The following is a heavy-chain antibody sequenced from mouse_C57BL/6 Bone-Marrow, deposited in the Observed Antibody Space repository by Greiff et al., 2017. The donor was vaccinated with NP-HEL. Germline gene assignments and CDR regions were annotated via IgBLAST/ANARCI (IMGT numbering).Heavy chain of an antibody. CDR3: ARDLDYYGSSCDY. J-gene: IGHJ2*01. CDR2: ISYDGSN. V-gene: IGHV3-6*01. Sequence: EVQLQESGPGLVKPSQSLSLTCSVTGYSITSGYYWNWIRQFPGNKLEWMGYISYDGSNNYNPSLKNRISITRDPSKNQFFLKLNSVNTEDTATYYCARDLDYYGSSCDYWGQGTTLTVSS. D-gene: IGHD1-1*01. CDR1: GYSITSGYY.